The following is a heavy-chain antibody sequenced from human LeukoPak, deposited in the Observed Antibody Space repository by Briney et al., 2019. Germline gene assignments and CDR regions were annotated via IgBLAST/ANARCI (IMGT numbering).Heavy chain of an antibody. Sequence: PSETRSLTCIVSGGSISGYYWSWIRQPPGRGLEWIGYISDTGTSIYNPSLKNRLSMLVDTSKNHFYLNLTSVTAADTAIYYCARTRTYLDYWGQGALVTVSS. CDR3: ARTRTYLDY. J-gene: IGHJ4*02. D-gene: IGHD1-7*01. V-gene: IGHV4-59*01. CDR2: ISDTGTS. CDR1: GGSISGYY.